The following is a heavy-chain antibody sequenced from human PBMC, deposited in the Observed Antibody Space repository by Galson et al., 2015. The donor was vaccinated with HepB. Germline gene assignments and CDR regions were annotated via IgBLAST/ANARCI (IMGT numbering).Heavy chain of an antibody. Sequence: ALVKPTQTLTLTCTFSGFSLSTSGVGVGWIRQPPGKALEWLALIYWDDDKRYGPSLKSRLTITKDTSKNQVVLTMTNMDPVDTATYYCAKTGYSSSWYVPNFDYWGQGTLVTVSS. D-gene: IGHD6-13*01. CDR2: IYWDDDK. CDR1: GFSLSTSGVG. J-gene: IGHJ4*02. CDR3: AKTGYSSSWYVPNFDY. V-gene: IGHV2-5*05.